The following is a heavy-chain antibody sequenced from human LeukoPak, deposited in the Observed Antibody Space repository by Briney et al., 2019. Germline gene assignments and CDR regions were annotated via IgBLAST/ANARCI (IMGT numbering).Heavy chain of an antibody. Sequence: PSETLSLTCAVSGYSISSGYYWDWILQPPGKGLDWVGSIFHSGTTYYNASLKSRVTISVDTAANQFSLKLTKPTASDPAGDYCARHNPPPVVVGVVRGWFDPWGQGTLVSVSS. V-gene: IGHV4-38-2*01. CDR2: IFHSGTT. J-gene: IGHJ5*02. CDR1: GYSISSGYY. D-gene: IGHD3-3*01. CDR3: ARHNPPPVVVGVVRGWFDP.